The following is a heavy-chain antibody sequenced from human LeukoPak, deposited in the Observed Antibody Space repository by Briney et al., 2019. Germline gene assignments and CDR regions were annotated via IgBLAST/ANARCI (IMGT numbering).Heavy chain of an antibody. CDR1: GYTFTSYG. CDR2: ISAYNGNT. V-gene: IGHV1-18*01. Sequence: ALVKVSCKASGYTFTSYGISWVRQAPGQGLEWMGWISAYNGNTNYAQKLQGRVTMTTDTSTSTAYMELRSLRSDDTAVYYCARDSWSGYYDFWSGYYKAYYGMDVWGQGTTVTVSS. J-gene: IGHJ6*02. D-gene: IGHD3-3*01. CDR3: ARDSWSGYYDFWSGYYKAYYGMDV.